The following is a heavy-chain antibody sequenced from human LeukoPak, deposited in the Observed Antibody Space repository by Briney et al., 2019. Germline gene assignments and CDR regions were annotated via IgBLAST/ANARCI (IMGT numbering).Heavy chain of an antibody. J-gene: IGHJ4*02. D-gene: IGHD2-21*02. CDR1: GFTFSSYA. CDR2: ISGSGGST. V-gene: IGHV3-23*01. Sequence: HPGGSLRLSCAASGFTFSSYAMSWVRQAPGKGLEWVSAISGSGGSTYYADSVKGRFTISRDNSKNTLYLQMNSLRAEDTAVYYCAKDVDFGDQASFRSELDYWGQGTLVTVSS. CDR3: AKDVDFGDQASFRSELDY.